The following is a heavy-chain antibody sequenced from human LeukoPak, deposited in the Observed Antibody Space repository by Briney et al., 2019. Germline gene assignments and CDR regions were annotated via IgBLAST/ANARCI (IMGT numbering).Heavy chain of an antibody. CDR3: ARGKCSGPRVRYYYYMDV. CDR2: INHSGST. CDR1: GGSFSGYY. D-gene: IGHD2-15*01. J-gene: IGHJ6*03. V-gene: IGHV4-34*01. Sequence: SETLSLTCAVYGGSFSGYYWSWIRQPPGKGLEWIGEINHSGSTNYNPSLKSRVTISVDTSKNQFSLKLSSVTAADTAVYYCARGKCSGPRVRYYYYMDVWGKGTTVTVSS.